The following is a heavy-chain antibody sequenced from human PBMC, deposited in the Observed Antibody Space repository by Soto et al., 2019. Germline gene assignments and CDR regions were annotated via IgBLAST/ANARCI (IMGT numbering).Heavy chain of an antibody. CDR2: IYSGGST. CDR3: AKDLGYDFWSGYYPKHDY. Sequence: GGSLRLSCAASGFTVSSNYMSWVRQAPGKGLEWVSVIYSGGSTYYADSVKGRFTISRDNSKNTLYLQMNSLRAEDTAVYYCAKDLGYDFWSGYYPKHDYWGQGTLVTVSS. J-gene: IGHJ4*02. CDR1: GFTVSSNY. V-gene: IGHV3-66*01. D-gene: IGHD3-3*01.